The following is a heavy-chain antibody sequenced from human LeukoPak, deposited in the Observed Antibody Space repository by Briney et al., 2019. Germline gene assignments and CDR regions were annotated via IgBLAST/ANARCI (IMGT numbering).Heavy chain of an antibody. D-gene: IGHD1-26*01. CDR1: GFTFSNYW. Sequence: GGSLRLSCAASGFTFSNYWMHWVRQAPGKGLEWVANIKQDGSEKYYVDSVKGRFTISRDNAKNSLYLQMNSLRAEDTAVYYCARGEVGASYYFDYWGQGTLVTVSS. V-gene: IGHV3-7*04. CDR3: ARGEVGASYYFDY. J-gene: IGHJ4*02. CDR2: IKQDGSEK.